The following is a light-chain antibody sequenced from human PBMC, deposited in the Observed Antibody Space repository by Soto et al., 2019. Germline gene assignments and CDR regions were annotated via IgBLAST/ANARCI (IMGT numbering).Light chain of an antibody. CDR1: SSNIGAGYH. V-gene: IGLV1-40*01. Sequence: QSVLTQPPSVSGAPGQRVTISCTGSSSNIGAGYHVHWYQQLPGTAPKLLIYGNSNRPSGVPDRFSGSKSGTSASLAITGLQAEDEADYYCQYYDSSLSVVFGGGTKLTVL. CDR2: GNS. J-gene: IGLJ2*01. CDR3: QYYDSSLSVV.